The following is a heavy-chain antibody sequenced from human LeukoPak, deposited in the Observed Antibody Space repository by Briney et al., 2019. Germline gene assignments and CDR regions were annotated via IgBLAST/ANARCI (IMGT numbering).Heavy chain of an antibody. D-gene: IGHD1-1*01. J-gene: IGHJ4*02. Sequence: GGSLRLSCAASGFTFGSFWMHWVRQVPGKGLVWVSRIDPYETPTTTTYADSVRGRFTISRDNAKNKLYLQMKRLRVEDTAGYYCVKGHTGKEDKWGQGTLVTVSS. CDR2: IDPYETPTTT. CDR3: VKGHTGKEDK. V-gene: IGHV3-74*03. CDR1: GFTFGSFW.